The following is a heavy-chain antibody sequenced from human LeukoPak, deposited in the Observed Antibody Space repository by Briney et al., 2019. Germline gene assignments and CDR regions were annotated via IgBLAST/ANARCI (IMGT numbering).Heavy chain of an antibody. V-gene: IGHV4-59*08. CDR3: ARRAFLRWFDP. J-gene: IGHJ5*02. D-gene: IGHD2/OR15-2a*01. Sequence: SETLSLTCTVSGVSVSSYQWSWIRQSPGKGLEWIVYIHYTGSANYNPSLKSRVTISVDTSKNQVSLKLSSVTAADTAVYYCARRAFLRWFDPWGQGTLATVSS. CDR2: IHYTGSA. CDR1: GVSVSSYQ.